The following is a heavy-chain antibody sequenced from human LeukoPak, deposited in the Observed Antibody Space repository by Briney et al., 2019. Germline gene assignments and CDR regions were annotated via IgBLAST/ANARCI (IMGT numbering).Heavy chain of an antibody. Sequence: SVTVSCTASGGTFSSYAISWVRQAPGQGLEWMGGIIPIFGTANYAQKFQGRVTITADESTSTAYMELSSLRSEDTAVYYCASGVYSYGYFDYWGQGTLVTVSS. CDR3: ASGVYSYGYFDY. V-gene: IGHV1-69*01. CDR2: IIPIFGTA. J-gene: IGHJ4*02. CDR1: GGTFSSYA. D-gene: IGHD5-18*01.